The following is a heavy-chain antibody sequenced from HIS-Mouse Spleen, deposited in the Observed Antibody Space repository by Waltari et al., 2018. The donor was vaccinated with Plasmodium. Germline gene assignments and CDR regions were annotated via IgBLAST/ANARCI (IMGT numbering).Heavy chain of an antibody. CDR3: ARQLAYYDFWSGYSRGYYFDY. Sequence: QLQLQESGPGLVKPSETLSLTCTVSGGSISSSRYYWGWIRQPPGKGLEWIGSIYYSGSTYYNPSLKSRVTISVDTSKNQFSLKLSSVTAADTAVYYCARQLAYYDFWSGYSRGYYFDYWGQGTLVTVSS. J-gene: IGHJ4*02. CDR1: GGSISSSRYY. V-gene: IGHV4-39*01. D-gene: IGHD3-3*01. CDR2: IYYSGST.